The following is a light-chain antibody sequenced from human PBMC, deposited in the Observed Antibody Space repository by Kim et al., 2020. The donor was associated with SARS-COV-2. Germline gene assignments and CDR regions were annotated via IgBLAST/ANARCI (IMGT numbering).Light chain of an antibody. CDR2: GNN. CDR3: QSFDSRLTGWA. CDR1: SSNIGAGYN. Sequence: QSVTNSCTGSSSNIGAGYNGHWYQQLPGTAPKLLIYGNNNRPSGVPDRFSGSNSGTSASLTITGLLAEDEADYYCQSFDSRLTGWAFGGGTKVTVL. J-gene: IGLJ3*02. V-gene: IGLV1-40*01.